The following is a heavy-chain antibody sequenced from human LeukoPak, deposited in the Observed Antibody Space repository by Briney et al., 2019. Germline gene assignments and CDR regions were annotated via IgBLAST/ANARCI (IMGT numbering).Heavy chain of an antibody. CDR3: AKAYCGSTVCYGGGKIDY. Sequence: GGSLRLSCAASGITFINYGMHWVRQAPGKGPEWVAFIRYDEANKYYADSVKGRFTISRDNSKNTLYLEMNSLRAEDTAVYYCAKAYCGSTVCYGGGKIDYWGQGTLVTVSS. J-gene: IGHJ4*02. CDR1: GITFINYG. CDR2: IRYDEANK. V-gene: IGHV3-30*02. D-gene: IGHD2-2*01.